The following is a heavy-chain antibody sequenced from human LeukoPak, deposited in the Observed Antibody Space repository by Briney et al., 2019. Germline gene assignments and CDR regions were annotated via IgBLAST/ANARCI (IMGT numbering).Heavy chain of an antibody. CDR2: IYTSGST. CDR1: GGSISSYY. J-gene: IGHJ4*02. Sequence: SETLSLTCTVSGGSISSYYWSWIRQPAGKGLEWIGRIYTSGSTNYNPSLKGRVTMSVDTSKNQFSLKLSSVTAADTAVYYCARGALYYYGSGSYYANWGQGTLVTVSS. CDR3: ARGALYYYGSGSYYAN. D-gene: IGHD3-10*01. V-gene: IGHV4-4*07.